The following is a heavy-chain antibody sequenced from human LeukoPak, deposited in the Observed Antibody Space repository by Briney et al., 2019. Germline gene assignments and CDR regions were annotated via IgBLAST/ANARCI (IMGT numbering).Heavy chain of an antibody. CDR3: ARGSPYCSGGSCYGSHFDY. CDR1: GFTLSRYS. D-gene: IGHD2-15*01. CDR2: ISSGSSYI. J-gene: IGHJ4*02. V-gene: IGHV3-21*01. Sequence: PGGSLRLSCAASGFTLSRYSMNWVRQAPGKGLEWVSSISSGSSYIYYAGSVKGRFTISRDNAKNSLYLQMNSLRAGDTAVYYCARGSPYCSGGSCYGSHFDYWGQGTLVTVSS.